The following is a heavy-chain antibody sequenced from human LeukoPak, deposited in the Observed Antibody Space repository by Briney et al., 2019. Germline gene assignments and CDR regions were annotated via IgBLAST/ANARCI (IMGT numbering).Heavy chain of an antibody. D-gene: IGHD2-15*01. V-gene: IGHV3-7*01. Sequence: GALRLSCAASGFTFRNSWMTWGPQGPGKGRGWGGNIKQDGTEKYYVDSVKGRFTISRDNAENSLYLQMNSLRAEDTAVYYCTRDTGCPGGTCYSFYDYWGQGTLVTVSS. CDR1: GFTFRNSW. CDR3: TRDTGCPGGTCYSFYDY. CDR2: IKQDGTEK. J-gene: IGHJ4*02.